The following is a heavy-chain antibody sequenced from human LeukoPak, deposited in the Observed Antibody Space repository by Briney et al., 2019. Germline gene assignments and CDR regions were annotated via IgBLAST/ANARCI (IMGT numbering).Heavy chain of an antibody. CDR1: GYTFTSYY. V-gene: IGHV1-46*01. D-gene: IGHD3-3*01. CDR2: INPSGGST. Sequence: ASVKVSCKASGYTFTSYYMHWVRQAPGQGLEWMGIINPSGGSTSYAQKFQGRVTMTRDMSTSTVYMELSSLRSEDTAVYYCARDASRLRFLEWLLYRPGWFDPWGQGTLVTVSS. CDR3: ARDASRLRFLEWLLYRPGWFDP. J-gene: IGHJ5*02.